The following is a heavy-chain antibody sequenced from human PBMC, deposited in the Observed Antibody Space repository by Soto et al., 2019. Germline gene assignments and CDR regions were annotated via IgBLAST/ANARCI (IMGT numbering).Heavy chain of an antibody. CDR1: GFTFSDYY. J-gene: IGHJ6*02. Sequence: QVQLVESGGGLVKPGGSLRLSCAASGFTFSDYYMSWIRQAPGKGLEWVSYISSSGSTRYYADSVKGRFTISRDNAKNSLNMQMQSLKAEDTEVYYCAWCITLAWEYYGDGFDVWGQGTTVTVSS. V-gene: IGHV3-11*01. CDR2: ISSSGSTR. CDR3: AWCITLAWEYYGDGFDV. D-gene: IGHD3-10*02.